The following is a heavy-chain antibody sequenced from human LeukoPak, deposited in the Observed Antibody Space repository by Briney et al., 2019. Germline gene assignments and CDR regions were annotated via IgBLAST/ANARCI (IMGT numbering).Heavy chain of an antibody. V-gene: IGHV4-34*01. Sequence: SETLSLTCAVYGGSFSGYYWSWIRQPPGKGLEWIGEINHSGSTNYNPSLKSRVTISVDTSKNQFSLKLSSVAAADTAVYYCTRDVPRSSGYPDNWGQGTLVTVSS. CDR3: TRDVPRSSGYPDN. CDR1: GGSFSGYY. J-gene: IGHJ4*02. CDR2: INHSGST. D-gene: IGHD3-22*01.